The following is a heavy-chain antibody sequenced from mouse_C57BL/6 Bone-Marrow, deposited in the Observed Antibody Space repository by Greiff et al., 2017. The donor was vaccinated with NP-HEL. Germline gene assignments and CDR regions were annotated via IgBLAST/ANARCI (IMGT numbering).Heavy chain of an antibody. Sequence: QVQLQQPGAELVRPGTSVKLSCKASGYTFTSYWMHWVKQRPGQGLEWIGVIDPSDSYTNYNQKFKGKATLTVDTSSSTAYMQLSSLTSEDSAVYYCARSVYYDYDVGDMDYWGQGTSVTVSS. D-gene: IGHD2-4*01. CDR3: ARSVYYDYDVGDMDY. J-gene: IGHJ4*01. CDR2: IDPSDSYT. CDR1: GYTFTSYW. V-gene: IGHV1-59*01.